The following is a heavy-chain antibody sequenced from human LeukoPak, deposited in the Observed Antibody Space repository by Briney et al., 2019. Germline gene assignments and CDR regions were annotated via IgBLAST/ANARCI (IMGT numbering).Heavy chain of an antibody. V-gene: IGHV3-21*01. CDR3: AREWSGFGELPDY. CDR1: GFTFSSYS. Sequence: KPGGSLRLSCAASGFTFSSYSMNWVRQAPGKGLEWVSSISSSSSYIYYADSVKGRFTISRDNAENTLYLQMNSLRVEDTAVYYCAREWSGFGELPDYWGQGTLVTVSS. D-gene: IGHD3-10*01. J-gene: IGHJ4*02. CDR2: ISSSSSYI.